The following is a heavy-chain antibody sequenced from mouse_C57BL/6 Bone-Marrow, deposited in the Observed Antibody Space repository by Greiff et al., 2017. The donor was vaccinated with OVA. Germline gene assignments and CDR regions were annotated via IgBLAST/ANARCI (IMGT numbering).Heavy chain of an antibody. Sequence: EVQLQQSGPVLVKPGASVKMSCKASGYTFTDYYMNWVKQSHGKSLEWIGVINPYNGGTSYNQKFKGKATLTVDKSSSTAYMELNSLTSEDSAVYYCARFDHLLCDYWGQGTTLTVSS. J-gene: IGHJ2*01. CDR3: ARFDHLLCDY. CDR1: GYTFTDYY. D-gene: IGHD2-1*01. CDR2: INPYNGGT. V-gene: IGHV1-19*01.